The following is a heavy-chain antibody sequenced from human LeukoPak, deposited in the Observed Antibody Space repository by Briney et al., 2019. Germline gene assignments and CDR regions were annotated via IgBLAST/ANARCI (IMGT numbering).Heavy chain of an antibody. CDR1: GFTFSSYA. D-gene: IGHD6-19*01. CDR2: ISGSGGST. Sequence: GGSLRLSCAASGFTFSSYAMSWVRQAPGKGLEWVSAISGSGGSTYYADSVKGRFAISKDNAKNSLYLQMNSLRVEDTAVYYCAKVGRSGWPLDNWGQGTLVTVSS. J-gene: IGHJ4*02. CDR3: AKVGRSGWPLDN. V-gene: IGHV3-23*01.